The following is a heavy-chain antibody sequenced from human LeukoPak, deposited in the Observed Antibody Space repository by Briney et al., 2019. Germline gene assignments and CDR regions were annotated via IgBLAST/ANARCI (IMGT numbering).Heavy chain of an antibody. Sequence: GRSLTLSCAASGFTFGDYAMHWVRQAPGKGLEWVSFISWNSGSILYADSVKGRFSISRDNAKNSLYLQMNSLRAEDTAFYYCAKALRDTFYFYYMDVWGKGTTVTVSS. CDR2: ISWNSGSI. V-gene: IGHV3-9*01. J-gene: IGHJ6*03. CDR3: AKALRDTFYFYYMDV. CDR1: GFTFGDYA. D-gene: IGHD5-18*01.